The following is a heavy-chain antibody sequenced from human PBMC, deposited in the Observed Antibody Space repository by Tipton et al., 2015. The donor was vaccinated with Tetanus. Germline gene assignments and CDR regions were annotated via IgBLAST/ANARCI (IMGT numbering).Heavy chain of an antibody. Sequence: TLSLTCTVSGGSISRSSYYWGWIRQPPGKGLEWIGSIYYSGSTYYNPSLKSRVTISVDTSKNQFSLKLSSVVAADTAVYYCARGPFAFDRWGQGALGTVSS. V-gene: IGHV4-39*01. CDR1: GGSISRSSYY. J-gene: IGHJ5*02. CDR2: IYYSGST. CDR3: ARGPFAFDR.